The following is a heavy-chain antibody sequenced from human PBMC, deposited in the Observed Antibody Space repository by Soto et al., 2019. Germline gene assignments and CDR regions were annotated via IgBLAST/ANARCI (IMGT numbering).Heavy chain of an antibody. V-gene: IGHV3-21*01. CDR3: GRNVLDDTEDAVDV. CDR2: IGISIGYI. D-gene: IGHD6-6*01. Sequence: EEQLVESGGGLVQPGGSLRLSCVASGFSLSSYTMSWVRQAPGKGLEWVSTIGISIGYIYYADSVTGGFTIARDNAQNSLFLEMNSLRAEDTALYLCGRNVLDDTEDAVDVWGQGTMVTVS. J-gene: IGHJ3*01. CDR1: GFSLSSYT.